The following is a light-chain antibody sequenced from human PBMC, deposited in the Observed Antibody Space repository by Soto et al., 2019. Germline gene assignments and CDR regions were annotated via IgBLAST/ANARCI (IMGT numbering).Light chain of an antibody. CDR1: QSLSSTY. CDR3: QQYGSSPRT. CDR2: AAS. Sequence: EIVLTQSPGTLSLSPGESATLSCRASQSLSSTYLGWYQQKPGQAPRLLIYAASSRATGIPDRFSGSGSGTDFPLTLSRLEPEDFAVYYCQQYGSSPRTFGQGTKVEVK. V-gene: IGKV3-20*01. J-gene: IGKJ1*01.